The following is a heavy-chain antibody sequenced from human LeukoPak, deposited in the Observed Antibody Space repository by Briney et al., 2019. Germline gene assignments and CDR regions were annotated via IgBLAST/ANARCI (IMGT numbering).Heavy chain of an antibody. CDR1: GYTFTSYD. CDR2: MNPNSGNT. D-gene: IGHD4-17*01. CDR3: ARGDYGDYVPGANWFDP. J-gene: IGHJ5*02. Sequence: ASVKVSCKASGYTFTSYDINWVRQATGQGLEWMGWMNPNSGNTGYAQKFQGRVTITRNTSISTAYMELSSLRSEDMAVYYCARGDYGDYVPGANWFDPWGQGTLVTVSS. V-gene: IGHV1-8*03.